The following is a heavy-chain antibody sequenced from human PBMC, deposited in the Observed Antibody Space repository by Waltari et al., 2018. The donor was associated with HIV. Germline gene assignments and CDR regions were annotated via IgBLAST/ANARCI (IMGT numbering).Heavy chain of an antibody. V-gene: IGHV3-21*01. D-gene: IGHD3-10*01. J-gene: IGHJ6*02. CDR3: ARGTMVRAVIVPPGTPSFMDV. Sequence: EVQLVESGGGLVKPGGSLRLSCAASGFTFSGYSMNWVRQAPGKGLEWVSSISSSSNYKYYTDSVKGRFTISRDNAKNSLYLQMNSLRAEDTAVYYCARGTMVRAVIVPPGTPSFMDVWGQGP. CDR2: ISSSSNYK. CDR1: GFTFSGYS.